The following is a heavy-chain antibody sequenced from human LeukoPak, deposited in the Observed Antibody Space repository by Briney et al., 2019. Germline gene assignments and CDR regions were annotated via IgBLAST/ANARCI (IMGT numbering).Heavy chain of an antibody. CDR1: GFTFSYYY. J-gene: IGHJ3*02. CDR2: NSDSGTTI. D-gene: IGHD5-24*01. CDR3: ARGERWLPREWSFDI. V-gene: IGHV3-11*01. Sequence: GGSLRLSCAASGFTFSYYYMSWIRQAPGKGLEWLSYNSDSGTTIDHADSVKGRFTISRDNAQNSLYLQMNSLRAEDTAVYYCARGERWLPREWSFDIWGQGTMVTVSS.